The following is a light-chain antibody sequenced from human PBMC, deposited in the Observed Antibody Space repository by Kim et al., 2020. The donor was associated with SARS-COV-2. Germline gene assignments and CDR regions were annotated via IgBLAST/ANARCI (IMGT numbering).Light chain of an antibody. CDR1: QSFSSW. V-gene: IGKV1-5*03. Sequence: DIQMTQSPSTLSASVGDRVTITCRASQSFSSWLAWYQQKPGRVPKLLIYTTSILESGVPSRFSGSGSGTEFTLTISSLQPDDFATYYCQQYNNSPITFGQGTRLEIK. CDR2: TTS. CDR3: QQYNNSPIT. J-gene: IGKJ5*01.